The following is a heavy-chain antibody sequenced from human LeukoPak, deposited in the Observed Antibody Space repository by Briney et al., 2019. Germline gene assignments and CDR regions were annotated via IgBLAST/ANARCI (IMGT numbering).Heavy chain of an antibody. J-gene: IGHJ5*02. V-gene: IGHV3-21*01. Sequence: GGSLRLSCAASGFTFSSYSMNWVRQAPGKGLEWVSSISSSSSYIYYADSAKGRFTISRDNAKNSLYLQMNSLRAEDTAVYYCARDLYSRASRFDPWGQGTLVTVSS. CDR1: GFTFSSYS. CDR3: ARDLYSRASRFDP. CDR2: ISSSSSYI. D-gene: IGHD6-13*01.